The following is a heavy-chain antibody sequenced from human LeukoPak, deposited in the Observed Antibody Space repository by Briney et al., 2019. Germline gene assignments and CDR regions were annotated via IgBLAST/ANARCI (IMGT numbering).Heavy chain of an antibody. CDR1: GFIVSNNY. Sequence: GGSLRLSCAASGFIVSNNYMSWVRQAPGKGLEWVSVIYSGGSTYYADPVKGRFTISRDNSKNTLYLQMNSLRAEDTAVYYCATAGGYSSGWYHFDYWGQGTLVTVSS. CDR2: IYSGGST. J-gene: IGHJ4*02. V-gene: IGHV3-53*01. CDR3: ATAGGYSSGWYHFDY. D-gene: IGHD6-19*01.